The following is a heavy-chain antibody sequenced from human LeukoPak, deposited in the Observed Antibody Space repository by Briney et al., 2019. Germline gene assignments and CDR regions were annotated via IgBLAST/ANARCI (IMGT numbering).Heavy chain of an antibody. V-gene: IGHV4-31*03. J-gene: IGHJ5*02. Sequence: SETLSLTCSVSGDSIRSGGYFWSCIRQHPGKGLEWIGYIYYSASTDYNPSLKSRATISVDMSKNQFFLKLNSVTAADTAVYYCARDSYDSTAYTWGQGILVTVSS. D-gene: IGHD3-22*01. CDR1: GDSIRSGGYF. CDR2: IYYSAST. CDR3: ARDSYDSTAYT.